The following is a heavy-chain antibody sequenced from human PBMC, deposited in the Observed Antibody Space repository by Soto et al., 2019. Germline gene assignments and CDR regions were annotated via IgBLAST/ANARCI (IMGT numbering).Heavy chain of an antibody. CDR1: GFTFSGYW. V-gene: IGHV3-7*03. CDR3: ARPLYGSGSVWFDP. D-gene: IGHD3-10*01. Sequence: GSLRLSCSASGFTFSGYWMTWVRQAAGKGLEWVANIKEDGSEKYYVDSVKGRFTISRDNPKNSLYLQMNSLRADDTAVYYCARPLYGSGSVWFDPWGQGTLVTVSS. J-gene: IGHJ5*02. CDR2: IKEDGSEK.